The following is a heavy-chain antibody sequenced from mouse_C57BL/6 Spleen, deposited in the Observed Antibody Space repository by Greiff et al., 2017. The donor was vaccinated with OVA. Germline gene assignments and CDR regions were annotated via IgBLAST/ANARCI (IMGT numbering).Heavy chain of an antibody. V-gene: IGHV1-53*01. CDR2: INPSNGGT. Sequence: QVQLQQPGPELVKPGASVKLSCKASGYTFTSYWMHWVKQRPGQGLEWIGNINPSNGGTNYNEKFKSKATLTVDKSSSTAYMQLSSLTSEDSAVYYCARGIFYYGNYYYAMDYWGQGTSVTVSS. CDR1: GYTFTSYW. J-gene: IGHJ4*01. D-gene: IGHD2-1*01. CDR3: ARGIFYYGNYYYAMDY.